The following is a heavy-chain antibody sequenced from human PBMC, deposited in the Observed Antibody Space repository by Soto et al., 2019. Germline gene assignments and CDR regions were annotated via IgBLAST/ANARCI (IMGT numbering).Heavy chain of an antibody. CDR1: GGTFSSYA. Sequence: SVKVSCKASGGTFSSYAIGWVRQAPGQGLEWKGGIIPIFGTANYAQKFQGRVTITADESTSTAYMELSSLRSEDTAVYYCARDSDYYDSSGYLGHAFDIWGQGTMVTVSS. J-gene: IGHJ3*02. D-gene: IGHD3-22*01. CDR2: IIPIFGTA. V-gene: IGHV1-69*13. CDR3: ARDSDYYDSSGYLGHAFDI.